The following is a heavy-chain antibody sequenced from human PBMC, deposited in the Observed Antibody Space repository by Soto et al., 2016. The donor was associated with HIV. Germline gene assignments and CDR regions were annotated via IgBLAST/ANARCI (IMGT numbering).Heavy chain of an antibody. J-gene: IGHJ4*02. CDR3: AVRGMIRDFDY. V-gene: IGHV1-2*02. Sequence: QVQLVQSGAEVKKPGASVKVSCKASGYTFTGYYMHWVRQAPGQGLEWMGWINLTVVAQTMHRSFRAGSPMTRDTSISTAYMELSRLRSDDTAVYYCAVRGMIRDFDYWGQGALVTVSS. CDR1: GYTFTGYY. CDR2: INLTVVA. D-gene: IGHD3-10*01.